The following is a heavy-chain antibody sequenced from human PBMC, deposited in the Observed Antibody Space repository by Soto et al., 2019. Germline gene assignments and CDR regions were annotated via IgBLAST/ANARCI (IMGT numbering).Heavy chain of an antibody. V-gene: IGHV1-18*01. D-gene: IGHD1-20*01. CDR3: ARLTPGYYYYGMDV. CDR1: AYTFTNHR. Sequence: ASVKVSCKASAYTFTNHRITWVRQAPGQGLEWMGWISPYNGDTNYAQSLQDRVTMTTDTSTSTAYMELRSLRSDDTALYYCARLTPGYYYYGMDVWGQGTTVTVSS. J-gene: IGHJ6*02. CDR2: ISPYNGDT.